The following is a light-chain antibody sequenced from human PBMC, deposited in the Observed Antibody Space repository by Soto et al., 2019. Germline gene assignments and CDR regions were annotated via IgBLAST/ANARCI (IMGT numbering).Light chain of an antibody. Sequence: EIVLTQSPGTLSLFPGERATLSCRASQSVSSNYLAWYQQKPGQAPRLLIYGASTRATGIPDRFSGSGSGTDFTLTISRLEPEDFAVYYCQQYGSSPPITFGQGTRLEIK. V-gene: IGKV3-20*01. CDR1: QSVSSNY. CDR2: GAS. J-gene: IGKJ5*01. CDR3: QQYGSSPPIT.